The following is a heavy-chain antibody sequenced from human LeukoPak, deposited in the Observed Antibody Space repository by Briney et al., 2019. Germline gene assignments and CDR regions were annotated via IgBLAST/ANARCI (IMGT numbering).Heavy chain of an antibody. J-gene: IGHJ5*02. Sequence: ASVKVSCKASGYTFTNYYIHWVRQAPGQGLEWMGVIKPGGDSTSSARIFQGRVYMTSDTSTSTVYMELSSLRSEDTAVYYCARGGLIAAADNWFDPWGQGTLVTVSS. CDR2: IKPGGDST. CDR1: GYTFTNYY. CDR3: ARGGLIAAADNWFDP. V-gene: IGHV1-46*01. D-gene: IGHD6-13*01.